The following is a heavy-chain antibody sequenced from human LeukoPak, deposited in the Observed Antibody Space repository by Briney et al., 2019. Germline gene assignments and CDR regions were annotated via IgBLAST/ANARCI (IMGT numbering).Heavy chain of an antibody. V-gene: IGHV3-23*01. CDR3: ARGYCSGGSCYSLLYYYYYYMDV. CDR2: ISGSGGST. D-gene: IGHD2-15*01. CDR1: GFTFSSYG. Sequence: GGSLRLSCAASGFTFSSYGMSWVRQAPGEGLEWVSAISGSGGSTYYADSVKGRFTISRDNSKNTLYLQMNSLRAEDTAVYYCARGYCSGGSCYSLLYYYYYYMDVWGKGTTVTISS. J-gene: IGHJ6*03.